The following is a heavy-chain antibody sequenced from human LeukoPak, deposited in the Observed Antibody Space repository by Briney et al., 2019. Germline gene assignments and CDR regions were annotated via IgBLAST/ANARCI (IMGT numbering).Heavy chain of an antibody. Sequence: GASVKVSCKASGGTLSNCPISWVRQAPGQGLEWMGGIIPIFGTANYAQKFQGRVTITTDESTSTACMELSSLRSEDTAVYYCARPYCDSSGYHALDYWGQGTLVTVSS. D-gene: IGHD3-22*01. CDR2: IIPIFGTA. V-gene: IGHV1-69*05. CDR3: ARPYCDSSGYHALDY. J-gene: IGHJ4*02. CDR1: GGTLSNCP.